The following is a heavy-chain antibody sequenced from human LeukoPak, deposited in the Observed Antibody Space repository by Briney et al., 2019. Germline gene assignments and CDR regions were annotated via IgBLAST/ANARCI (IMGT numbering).Heavy chain of an antibody. J-gene: IGHJ1*01. CDR1: GGTFSSYA. D-gene: IGHD5-12*01. V-gene: IGHV1-69*04. Sequence: GSSVKVSCKASGGTFSSYAISWVRQAPGQGLEWMGRIIPILGIANYAQKFQGRVTITADKSTSTAYMELSSLRSEDTAVYYCARGRSGGRYSGYDFAWGQGTLVTVSS. CDR2: IIPILGIA. CDR3: ARGRSGGRYSGYDFA.